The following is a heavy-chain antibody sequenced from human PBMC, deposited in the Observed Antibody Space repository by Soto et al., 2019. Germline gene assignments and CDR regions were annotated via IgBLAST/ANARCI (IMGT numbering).Heavy chain of an antibody. CDR2: ISGSGGST. CDR1: GFTFSSYA. CDR3: AKVPGYDYGDYNWFEP. Sequence: GGSLRLSCAASGFTFSSYAMSWVRQAPGKGLEWVSAISGSGGSTYYADSVKGRFTISRDNSKNTLYLQMNSLRAEDTAVYYCAKVPGYDYGDYNWFEPWGQGTLVTVSS. V-gene: IGHV3-23*01. J-gene: IGHJ5*02. D-gene: IGHD4-17*01.